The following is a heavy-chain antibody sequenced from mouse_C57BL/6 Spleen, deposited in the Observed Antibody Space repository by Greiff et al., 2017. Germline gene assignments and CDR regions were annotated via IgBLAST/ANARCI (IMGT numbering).Heavy chain of an antibody. J-gene: IGHJ2*01. D-gene: IGHD4-1*01. CDR1: GFNIKDDY. CDR2: IDPENGDT. CDR3: TTGGVLTVDY. Sequence: VQLQQSGAELVRPGASVKLSCTASGFNIKDDYMHWVKQRPEQGLEWIGWIDPENGDTEYASKFQGKATITADTSSNTAYLQLSSLTSGDTAVYYCTTGGVLTVDYWGQGTTLTVSS. V-gene: IGHV14-4*01.